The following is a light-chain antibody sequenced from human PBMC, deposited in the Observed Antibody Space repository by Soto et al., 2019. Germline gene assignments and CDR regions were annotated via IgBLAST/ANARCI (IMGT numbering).Light chain of an antibody. Sequence: DIQMTQSPSTLSPSVGDRVTITFRASQSISSWLAWYQQKPGKAPKLLIYKASTLESGVPSRFSGSGSGTEFTLTISSLQPDDFATYYCQHYNSYSEAFGQGTKVDIK. CDR2: KAS. CDR3: QHYNSYSEA. V-gene: IGKV1-5*03. CDR1: QSISSW. J-gene: IGKJ1*01.